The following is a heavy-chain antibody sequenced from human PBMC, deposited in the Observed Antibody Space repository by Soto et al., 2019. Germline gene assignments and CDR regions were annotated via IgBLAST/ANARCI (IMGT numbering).Heavy chain of an antibody. V-gene: IGHV1-18*01. CDR2: ISAYNGNT. Sequence: ASVKGSCKASGYTFTSYGISWVRQAPGQGLEWMGWISAYNGNTNYAQKLQGRVTMTTDTSTSTAYMELRSLRSDDTAVYYCARDPPYYYGSGSYNYYYGMDVWGQGTTVTVSS. D-gene: IGHD3-10*01. CDR3: ARDPPYYYGSGSYNYYYGMDV. J-gene: IGHJ6*02. CDR1: GYTFTSYG.